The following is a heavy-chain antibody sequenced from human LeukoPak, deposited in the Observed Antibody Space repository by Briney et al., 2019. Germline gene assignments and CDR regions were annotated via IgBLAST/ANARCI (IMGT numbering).Heavy chain of an antibody. J-gene: IGHJ4*02. V-gene: IGHV3-49*04. CDR2: IRGKRFGGST. Sequence: GGLLRLSCTASGFTCGEYAMGWVRKAPGKGLEWVGFIRGKRFGGSTEYSACVEGRFTISRDESKSITYLQMKSLKNEDTAVYYCTRGGNGYNSRESGYWGQGTLVTVSS. CDR1: GFTCGEYA. D-gene: IGHD5-24*01. CDR3: TRGGNGYNSRESGY.